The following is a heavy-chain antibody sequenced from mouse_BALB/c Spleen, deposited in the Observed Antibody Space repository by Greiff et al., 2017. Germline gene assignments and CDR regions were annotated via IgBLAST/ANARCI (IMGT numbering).Heavy chain of an antibody. CDR2: ISYDGSN. CDR3: ARALRYFDV. CDR1: GYSITSGYY. V-gene: IGHV3-6*02. J-gene: IGHJ1*01. Sequence: VQLKESGPGLVKPSQSLSLTCSVTGYSITSGYYWNWIRQFPGNKLEWMGYISYDGSNNYNPSLKNRISITRDTSKNQFFLKLNSVTTEDTATYYCARALRYFDVWGAGTTVTVSS.